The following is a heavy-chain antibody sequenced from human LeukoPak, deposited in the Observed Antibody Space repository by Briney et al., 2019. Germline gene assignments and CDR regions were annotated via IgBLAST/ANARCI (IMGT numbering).Heavy chain of an antibody. CDR3: AKDGGYGSGSYYPDY. CDR1: GFTFSSYA. Sequence: PGGSLRLSCAASGFTFSSYAMNWVRQAPGKGLEWVSSISGGAGGAAYADSVKGWFTMSRDNSKNTLYLQMNSLRAEDTAVYYCAKDGGYGSGSYYPDYWGQGTLVTVSS. V-gene: IGHV3-23*01. D-gene: IGHD3-10*01. CDR2: ISGGAGGA. J-gene: IGHJ4*02.